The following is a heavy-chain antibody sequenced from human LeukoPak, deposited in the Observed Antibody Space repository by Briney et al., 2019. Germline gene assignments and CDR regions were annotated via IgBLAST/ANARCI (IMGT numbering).Heavy chain of an antibody. CDR3: ARVGYRGYSGYDSPYYYYYYMDV. D-gene: IGHD5-12*01. CDR2: IRFDGSNK. J-gene: IGHJ6*03. CDR1: GFTFSSYG. V-gene: IGHV3-30*02. Sequence: GGSLRLSCAASGFTFSSYGMHWVRQAPGKGLEWVAFIRFDGSNKYYADSVKGRFTISRDNSKNTLYLQMNSLRAEDTAVYYCARVGYRGYSGYDSPYYYYYYMDVWGKGTTVTVSS.